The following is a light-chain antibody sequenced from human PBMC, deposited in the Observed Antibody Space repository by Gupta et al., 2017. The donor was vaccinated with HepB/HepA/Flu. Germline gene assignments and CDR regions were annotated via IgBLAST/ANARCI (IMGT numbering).Light chain of an antibody. CDR2: ENN. Sequence: QSVLTQPPSVSAASGQKVTISCSGSSSNIGNNYVSWYQQLPGTAPKLLIYENNKRPSGIPDRFSGSQSGTSATLGITGLQTGDEADYYCGAWDSSLSAGVFGGGTKLTVL. CDR3: GAWDSSLSAGV. CDR1: SSNIGNNY. J-gene: IGLJ2*01. V-gene: IGLV1-51*02.